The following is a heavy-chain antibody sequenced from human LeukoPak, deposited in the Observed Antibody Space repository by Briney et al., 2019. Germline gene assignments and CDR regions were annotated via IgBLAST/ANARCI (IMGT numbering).Heavy chain of an antibody. CDR3: ATVHCSGGSCYDGSYYGMDV. Sequence: GGSLRLSCAASGFNFIVYRMNWVRRAPGKGLEWLSYLSPSSTTIYYADSVKGRFTVSRDNAKNSLYLQMNSLRDEDTAAYYCATVHCSGGSCYDGSYYGMDVWGQGTTVTVSS. J-gene: IGHJ6*02. D-gene: IGHD2-15*01. CDR1: GFNFIVYR. CDR2: LSPSSTTI. V-gene: IGHV3-48*02.